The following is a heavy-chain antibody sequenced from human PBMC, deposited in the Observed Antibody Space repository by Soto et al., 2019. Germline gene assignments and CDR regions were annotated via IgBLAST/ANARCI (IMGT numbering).Heavy chain of an antibody. D-gene: IGHD2-15*01. Sequence: EVQLVESGGGLVQRGGSLRLSCAASGFTFGINSMNGVRQAPGKGLGWISYINGSSSTMYYADSVKGRFIISRDNADNSLYLQMNSLRDADTAVYYCARGDRFRCSGDRCFSDGLFLSWGQGTLVTVSS. J-gene: IGHJ5*02. V-gene: IGHV3-48*02. CDR3: ARGDRFRCSGDRCFSDGLFLS. CDR1: GFTFGINS. CDR2: INGSSSTM.